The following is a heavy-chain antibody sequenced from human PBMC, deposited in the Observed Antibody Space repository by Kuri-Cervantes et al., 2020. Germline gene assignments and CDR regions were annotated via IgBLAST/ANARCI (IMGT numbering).Heavy chain of an antibody. D-gene: IGHD2/OR15-2a*01. CDR3: ARGSPPTLRAGDY. CDR1: GFTFSSYA. CDR2: ISYDGSNK. V-gene: IGHV3-30-3*01. Sequence: GGSLRLSCAASGFTFSSYAMHWVRQAPGKGLEWVAVISYDGSNKYYADSVKGRFTISRDNSKNTLYLQMNSLRAEDTAVYYCARGSPPTLRAGDYWGQGTLVTVSS. J-gene: IGHJ4*02.